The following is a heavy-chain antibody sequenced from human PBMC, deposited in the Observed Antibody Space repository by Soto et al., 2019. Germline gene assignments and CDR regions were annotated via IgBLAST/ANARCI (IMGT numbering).Heavy chain of an antibody. J-gene: IGHJ4*02. CDR3: ARVDHRGYFAILTDY. D-gene: IGHD3-9*01. CDR2: IYDSVNT. CDR1: GDSLSSGGHD. Sequence: PSETLSLTCTVSGDSLSSGGHDWSWIRQHPGKGLEWIGHIYDSVNTYYSPSLRSRVTISADMSKNQFSLNLRSVTAADTAVYYCARVDHRGYFAILTDYWGQGTLVTVSS. V-gene: IGHV4-31*03.